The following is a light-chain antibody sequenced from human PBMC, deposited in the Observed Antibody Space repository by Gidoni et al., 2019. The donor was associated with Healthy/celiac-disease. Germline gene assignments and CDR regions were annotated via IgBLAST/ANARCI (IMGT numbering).Light chain of an antibody. CDR3: QQSYSTPYT. V-gene: IGKV1-39*01. CDR2: AAS. CDR1: QSISSY. J-gene: IGKJ2*01. Sequence: TQSPSSLSASVGDRVTITCRASQSISSYLNWYQQKPGKAPKLLIYAASSLQSGVPSRFSGSGSGTDFTLTISSLQPEDFATYYCQQSYSTPYTFGQVTKLEIK.